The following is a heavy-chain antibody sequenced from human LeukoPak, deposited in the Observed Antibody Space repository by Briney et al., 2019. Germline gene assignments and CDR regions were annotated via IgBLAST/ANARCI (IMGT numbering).Heavy chain of an antibody. Sequence: ASVKVSCKASGYTFTRYYMHWVRKAPGQGLERMGIINPSGGSTSNAQKSQGRVTMTRDTSTSTVYMELSSLRSEDTAVYYCARWGGHDSLGMDVWGQGTTVTVSS. V-gene: IGHV1-46*01. CDR3: ARWGGHDSLGMDV. J-gene: IGHJ6*02. CDR1: GYTFTRYY. CDR2: INPSGGST. D-gene: IGHD3-22*01.